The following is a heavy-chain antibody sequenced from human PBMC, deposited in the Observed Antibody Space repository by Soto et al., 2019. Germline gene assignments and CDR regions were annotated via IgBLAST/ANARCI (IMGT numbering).Heavy chain of an antibody. CDR3: ATYGDYTGGGDQH. CDR1: GGSISSSSYY. CDR2: IYYSGST. J-gene: IGHJ1*01. Sequence: QLQLQESGPGLVKPSETLSLTCTVSGGSISSSSYYWGWIRQPPGKGLEWIGSIYYSGSTYYNPSLKSRVTISVDTSKNQFSLKLSSVTAADTAVYYCATYGDYTGGGDQHWGQGTLVTVSS. V-gene: IGHV4-39*01. D-gene: IGHD4-17*01.